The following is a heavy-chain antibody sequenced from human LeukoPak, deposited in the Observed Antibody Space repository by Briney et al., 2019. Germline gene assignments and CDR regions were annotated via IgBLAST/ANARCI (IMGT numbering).Heavy chain of an antibody. J-gene: IGHJ4*02. CDR3: ARHGLTIASGGLDY. V-gene: IGHV4-59*08. D-gene: IGHD6-13*01. CDR1: GGSISSYY. CDR2: IYYSGST. Sequence: PSETLSLTCTVSGGSISSYYWSWIRQPPGKGLEWVGYIYYSGSTNYNPSLKSRVTISVDTSKNQFSLKLSSVTAADTAVYYCARHGLTIASGGLDYWGQGTLVTVSS.